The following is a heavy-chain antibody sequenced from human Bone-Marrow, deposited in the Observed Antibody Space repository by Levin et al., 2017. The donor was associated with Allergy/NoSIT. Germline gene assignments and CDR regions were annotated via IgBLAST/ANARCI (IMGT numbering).Heavy chain of an antibody. V-gene: IGHV3-23*01. CDR2: ISGSDMDT. D-gene: IGHD6-13*01. CDR1: GFTFSNYA. Sequence: PGESLKISCAASGFTFSNYAMNWVRQAPGKGLEWVSGISGSDMDTYYADPVKGRFTISRDNSKKTLDLQMTNLRAEDTAVYYCAKVRSLSSSWYTADWYFDLWGRGTLVTVSS. CDR3: AKVRSLSSSWYTADWYFDL. J-gene: IGHJ2*01.